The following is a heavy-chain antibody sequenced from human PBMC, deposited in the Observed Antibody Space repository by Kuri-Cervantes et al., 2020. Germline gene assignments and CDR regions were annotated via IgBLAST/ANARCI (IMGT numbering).Heavy chain of an antibody. V-gene: IGHV3-21*01. CDR2: ISSSSSYI. Sequence: LSLTCAASGFTFSSYSMNWVRQAPGKGLEWVSSISSSSSYIYYADSVKGRFTISRDNSKNTLYLQMNSLRAEDTAVYYCARAKIGYCSGGSCYYLYYYYGMDVWGQGTTVTVSS. CDR1: GFTFSSYS. D-gene: IGHD2-15*01. J-gene: IGHJ6*02. CDR3: ARAKIGYCSGGSCYYLYYYYGMDV.